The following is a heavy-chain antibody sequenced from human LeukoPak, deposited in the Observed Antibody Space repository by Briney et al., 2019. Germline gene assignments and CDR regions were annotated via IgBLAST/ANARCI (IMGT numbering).Heavy chain of an antibody. V-gene: IGHV3-30*01. D-gene: IGHD3-9*01. CDR2: ISYDGSNK. CDR1: GVTFSSYA. Sequence: GGSLRLSCAASGVTFSSYAMHWVRQAPGKGLEWVAVISYDGSNKYYADSVKGRFTISRDNSKNTLYLQMNSLRAEDTAVYYCAKDLAHKPYDILTGGFIQYYYYGMDAWGQGTTVTVSS. CDR3: AKDLAHKPYDILTGGFIQYYYYGMDA. J-gene: IGHJ6*02.